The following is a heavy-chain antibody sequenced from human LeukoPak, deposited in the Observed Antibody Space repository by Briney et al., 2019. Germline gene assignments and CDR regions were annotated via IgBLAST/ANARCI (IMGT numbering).Heavy chain of an antibody. J-gene: IGHJ5*02. CDR3: ARERSYCSGATCSLDL. V-gene: IGHV3-74*01. Sequence: GGSLILSCAASGFAFSSYWMHWVRQAPGKGLVWLSRVNSDGNITTYADPVRGRFTISSDNAKNTLYLQMNSLRAEDTAVYFCARERSYCSGATCSLDLWGQGTLVTVSS. CDR2: VNSDGNIT. D-gene: IGHD2-15*01. CDR1: GFAFSSYW.